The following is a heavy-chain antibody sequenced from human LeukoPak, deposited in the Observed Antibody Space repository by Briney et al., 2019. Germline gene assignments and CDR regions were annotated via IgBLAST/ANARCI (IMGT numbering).Heavy chain of an antibody. V-gene: IGHV3-30*18. CDR2: ISYDGSNK. CDR1: GFTFSNYG. J-gene: IGHJ4*02. D-gene: IGHD2-2*01. Sequence: QTGGSLRLSCAASGFTFSNYGMHWVRQAPGKGLEWVAVISYDGSNKYYADSVKGRFAISRDNSKNTLYLQMNSLRAEDTAVYYCAKAYGYCTTTSCSYEEFDYWGQGTLVTVSS. CDR3: AKAYGYCTTTSCSYEEFDY.